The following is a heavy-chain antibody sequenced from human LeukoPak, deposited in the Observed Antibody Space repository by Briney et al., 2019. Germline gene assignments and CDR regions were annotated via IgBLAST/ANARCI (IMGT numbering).Heavy chain of an antibody. CDR3: ARDATGNFDY. CDR1: GGSISSYY. Sequence: SETLSLTCTVSGGSISSYYWSWIRQPPGKGLEWIGYIYYSGSTNYNPSVKSRVTISVDTSKNQFSLKLSSVTAADTAVYYCARDATGNFDYWGQGTLVTVSS. D-gene: IGHD1-1*01. J-gene: IGHJ4*02. CDR2: IYYSGST. V-gene: IGHV4-59*01.